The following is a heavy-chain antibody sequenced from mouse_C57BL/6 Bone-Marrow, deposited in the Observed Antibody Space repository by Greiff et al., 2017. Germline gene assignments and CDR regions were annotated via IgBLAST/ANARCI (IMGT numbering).Heavy chain of an antibody. V-gene: IGHV14-2*01. J-gene: IGHJ2*01. CDR2: IDPEDGET. D-gene: IGHD1-1*01. Sequence: EVQLQQSGAELVKPGASVKLSCTASGFTIKDYYIHWVKQRTEQGLEWIGRIDPEDGETKYAPNFQDKATITADTSSNTAYLQISSLTSEDTSVYYCTRSLNYYGTNYWGQGTTLTVSS. CDR1: GFTIKDYY. CDR3: TRSLNYYGTNY.